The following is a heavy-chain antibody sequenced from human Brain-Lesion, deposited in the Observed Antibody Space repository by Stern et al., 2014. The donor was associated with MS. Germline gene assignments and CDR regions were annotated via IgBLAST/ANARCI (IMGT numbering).Heavy chain of an antibody. CDR2: INPNTCGP. V-gene: IGHV1-2*02. Sequence: QVQLVESGAEVKKPGASVKVSCQTSGYIFTGYYIHWVRQAPGQGLEWMAWINPNTCGPQHAQKFQGRVTMSRDTSISTAYVELSSLTSDDTAVYYCARDQRGITIFGVVTDYYYLGMDVWGQGTTVTVSS. J-gene: IGHJ6*02. CDR1: GYIFTGYY. CDR3: ARDQRGITIFGVVTDYYYLGMDV. D-gene: IGHD3-3*01.